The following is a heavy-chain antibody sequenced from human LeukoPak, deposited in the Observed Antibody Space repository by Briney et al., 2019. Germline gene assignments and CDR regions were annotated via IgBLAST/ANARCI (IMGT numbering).Heavy chain of an antibody. CDR3: ARVVPPTDYGSGSYFWDPYYFDY. CDR2: IHHDGSNK. D-gene: IGHD3-10*01. Sequence: PGGSLRLSCATSGFTFSSYGMHWVRQAPGKGLDWVAFIHHDGSNKYYADSVRGRFTISRDNSKNTLYLQMNSLRAEDTAVYYCARVVPPTDYGSGSYFWDPYYFDYWGQGTLVTVSS. CDR1: GFTFSSYG. J-gene: IGHJ4*02. V-gene: IGHV3-30*02.